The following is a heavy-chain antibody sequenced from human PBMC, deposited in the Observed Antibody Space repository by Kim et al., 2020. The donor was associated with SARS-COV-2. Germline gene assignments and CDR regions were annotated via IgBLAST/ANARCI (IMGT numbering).Heavy chain of an antibody. V-gene: IGHV3-48*02. J-gene: IGHJ4*02. CDR3: ARSSYYRFDC. CDR2: IKSSSGT. D-gene: IGHD3-22*01. Sequence: GGSLRLSCAASGFTFTDYSMNWVRQAPGKGPEWVSYIKSSSGTYYADSVKGRFTMSRDNAKNSVYLQMSSLRDEDTALYYCARSSYYRFDCWGQGTLVTVS. CDR1: GFTFTDYS.